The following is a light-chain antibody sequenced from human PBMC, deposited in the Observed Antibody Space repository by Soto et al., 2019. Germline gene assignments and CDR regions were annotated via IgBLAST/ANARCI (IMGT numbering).Light chain of an antibody. V-gene: IGKV3-20*01. CDR1: QSVSSSY. CDR3: QQYGSSPWT. J-gene: IGKJ1*01. CDR2: GAS. Sequence: EIVLTQSPGTLSLSPGERATLSCRASQSVSSSYFAWYQQKPGQAPRLLIYGASSRATGIQDRFSGSGSGTDFTLTISGLEPEDFAVYYCQQYGSSPWTFGQGTKVEIK.